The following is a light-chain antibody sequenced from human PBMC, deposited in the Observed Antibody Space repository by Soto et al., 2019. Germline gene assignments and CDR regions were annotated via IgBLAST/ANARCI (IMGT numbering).Light chain of an antibody. CDR3: CSYAGSYGV. V-gene: IGLV2-11*01. Sequence: QSVLTQHRSVSGSPGQSVTISCTGTSSDVGGYNYVSWYQQHPGKARKLMIYDVSKRPSGVPDRFSGSKSGNTASLTISGLQAEDEADYYCCSYAGSYGVFGTGTKVTVL. CDR1: SSDVGGYNY. CDR2: DVS. J-gene: IGLJ1*01.